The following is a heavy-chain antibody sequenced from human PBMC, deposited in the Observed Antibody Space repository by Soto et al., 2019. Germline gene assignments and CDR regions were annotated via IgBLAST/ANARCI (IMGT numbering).Heavy chain of an antibody. D-gene: IGHD2-2*01. CDR3: ARDFVVPAAIDNDAFDI. J-gene: IGHJ3*02. V-gene: IGHV3-33*01. CDR1: GFTFSSYG. CDR2: IWYDGSNK. Sequence: PGGSLRLSCAASGFTFSSYGMHWVRQAPGKGLEWVAVIWYDGSNKYYADSVKGRFTISRDNSKSTLYLQMNSLRAEDTAVYYCARDFVVPAAIDNDAFDIWGQGTMVTVSS.